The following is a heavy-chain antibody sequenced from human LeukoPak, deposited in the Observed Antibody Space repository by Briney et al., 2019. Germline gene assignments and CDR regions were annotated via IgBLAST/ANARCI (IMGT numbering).Heavy chain of an antibody. Sequence: ASVKVSCKASGYTFTSYAMHWVRQAPGQRLEWMGWINAGNGNTKYSQKFQGRVTITRDTSASTAHMELSSLRSEDTAVYYCARDHYDFWSGYSAVFDPWGQGTLVTVSS. V-gene: IGHV1-3*01. CDR1: GYTFTSYA. D-gene: IGHD3-3*01. CDR3: ARDHYDFWSGYSAVFDP. J-gene: IGHJ5*02. CDR2: INAGNGNT.